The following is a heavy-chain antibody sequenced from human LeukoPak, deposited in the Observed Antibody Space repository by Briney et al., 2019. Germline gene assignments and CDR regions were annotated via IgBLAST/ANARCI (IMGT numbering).Heavy chain of an antibody. CDR2: ISGSGGST. V-gene: IGHV3-23*01. CDR1: GFTFSSYA. Sequence: GGSQRLSCAASGFTFSSYAMSWVRQAPGKGLEWVSAISGSGGSTYYADSVKGRFTISRDNSKNTLYLQMNSLRAEDTAVYYCAKNSGYSYGTVYYFDYWGQGTLVTVSS. J-gene: IGHJ4*02. CDR3: AKNSGYSYGTVYYFDY. D-gene: IGHD5-18*01.